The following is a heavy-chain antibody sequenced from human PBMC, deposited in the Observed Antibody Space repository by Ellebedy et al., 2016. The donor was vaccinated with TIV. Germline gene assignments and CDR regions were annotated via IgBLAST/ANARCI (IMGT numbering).Heavy chain of an antibody. Sequence: AASVKVSCKASGGTFSSYAISWVRQAPGQGLEWMGGIIPIFGTANYAQKFQGRVTITADESTSTAYMELSSLRSEDTAVYYCANTLRSMIPQRENFQRWGQGTLVTVSS. D-gene: IGHD3-22*01. CDR1: GGTFSSYA. CDR3: ANTLRSMIPQRENFQR. V-gene: IGHV1-69*13. J-gene: IGHJ1*01. CDR2: IIPIFGTA.